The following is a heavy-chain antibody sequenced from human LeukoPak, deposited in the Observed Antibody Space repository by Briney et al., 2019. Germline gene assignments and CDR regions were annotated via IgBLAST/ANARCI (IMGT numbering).Heavy chain of an antibody. V-gene: IGHV3-33*01. J-gene: IGHJ4*02. D-gene: IGHD5-12*01. Sequence: QPGRSLRLSCAASGFTFSSYGMHWVRQAPGKGLEWVAVIWYDGSNKYYADSVKGRFTISIDNSENTLYLQMNSLRAEDTAVYYCARDQSGYDFGFDYWGQGTLVTVSS. CDR3: ARDQSGYDFGFDY. CDR2: IWYDGSNK. CDR1: GFTFSSYG.